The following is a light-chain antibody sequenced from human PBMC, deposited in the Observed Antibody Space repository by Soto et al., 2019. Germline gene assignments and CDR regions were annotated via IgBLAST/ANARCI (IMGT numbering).Light chain of an antibody. Sequence: IQMTQSPSPLSASVGDRVTITCRASQNIGRYFNWYLQKPGKAPKLLIYSASSLQSGVPSRFSGSGSGTDFTLTISSLQPEDFGTYYCQQSSSTPLTFGQGTQVEI. CDR3: QQSSSTPLT. V-gene: IGKV1-39*01. CDR1: QNIGRY. J-gene: IGKJ1*01. CDR2: SAS.